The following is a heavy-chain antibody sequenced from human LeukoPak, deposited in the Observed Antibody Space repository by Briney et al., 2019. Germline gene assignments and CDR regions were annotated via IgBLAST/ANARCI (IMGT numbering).Heavy chain of an antibody. CDR2: TSYDGSKK. V-gene: IGHV3-30*09. CDR1: GFTFSTST. J-gene: IGHJ6*02. D-gene: IGHD3-22*01. CDR3: ARPLSNGYFHDSGGYYPYAMDV. Sequence: PGRSLRLSCAASGFTFSTSTMHWVRQAPGRGLEWVAVTSYDGSKKFYADSVKGRFAISRDNSKNTLYLQMNSLRGYDSAVYYCARPLSNGYFHDSGGYYPYAMDVWGQGTTVTVSS.